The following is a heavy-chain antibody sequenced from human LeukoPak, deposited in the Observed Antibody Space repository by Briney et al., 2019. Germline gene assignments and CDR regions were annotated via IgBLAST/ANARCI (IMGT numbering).Heavy chain of an antibody. V-gene: IGHV3-21*01. CDR1: GFTFSRYS. CDR2: ISSSSSYI. D-gene: IGHD3-10*01. CDR3: AKGSGGYLVY. J-gene: IGHJ4*02. Sequence: KPGGSLRLSCAASGFTFSRYSMNWVRQAPGKGLEWVSSISSSSSYIYYADSVKGRFTISRDNAKNSLYLQMNSLRAEDTAVYYCAKGSGGYLVYWGQGTLVTVSS.